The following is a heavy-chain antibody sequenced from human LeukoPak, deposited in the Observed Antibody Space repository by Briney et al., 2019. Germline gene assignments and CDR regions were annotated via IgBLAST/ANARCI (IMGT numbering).Heavy chain of an antibody. CDR1: GGSISSGSYY. CDR2: IYTSGST. CDR3: ARGTVNYCSGGSCYLYYFDY. J-gene: IGHJ4*02. V-gene: IGHV4-61*02. D-gene: IGHD2-15*01. Sequence: SQTRSLTCTVSGGSISSGSYYWSWIRQPAGKGLEWIGRIYTSGSTNYNPSLKSRVTISVDTSKNQFSPKLSSVTAADTAVYYCARGTVNYCSGGSCYLYYFDYWGQGTLVTVSS.